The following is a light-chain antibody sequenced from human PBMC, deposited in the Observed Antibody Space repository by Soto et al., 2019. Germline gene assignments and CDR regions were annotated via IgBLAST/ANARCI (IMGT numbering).Light chain of an antibody. V-gene: IGKV1-33*01. Sequence: DIQMTQSPSSLSASVEDRVIITCRASQSISNHLNWYQQKPGKAPKLLIYDASNLETGVPSRFSGSGSGTDFTFTISSLQPEDIATYYCQQYDNPPITFGQGTRLEIK. J-gene: IGKJ5*01. CDR2: DAS. CDR1: QSISNH. CDR3: QQYDNPPIT.